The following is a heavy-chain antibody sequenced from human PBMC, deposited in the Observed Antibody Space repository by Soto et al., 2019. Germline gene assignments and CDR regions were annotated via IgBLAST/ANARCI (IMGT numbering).Heavy chain of an antibody. V-gene: IGHV3-23*01. CDR3: AKVSSSWYSGFFDL. CDR2: ISGSGGST. J-gene: IGHJ4*02. CDR1: GFTFSSYA. Sequence: PGGSLRLSCAASGFTFSSYAMSWVRQAPGKGLEWVSAISGSGGSTFYADSVKGRFTISRDNPKNTLHLQMNSLRAEDTAVYYCAKVSSSWYSGFFDLWGQGTLVTVSS. D-gene: IGHD6-13*01.